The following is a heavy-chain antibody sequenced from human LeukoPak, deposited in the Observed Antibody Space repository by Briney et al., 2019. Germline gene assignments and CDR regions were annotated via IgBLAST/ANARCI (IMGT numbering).Heavy chain of an antibody. CDR3: ARQRWVTGPADY. CDR2: IYFSGTT. CDR1: GGSISSSSYY. Sequence: SETLSLTCTVSGGSISSSSYYWGWIRQPPGKGLEWIGSIYFSGTTYYNPSLKSRVTISVDTSKNQFSLKLSSVTAADTAVYYCARQRWVTGPADYWGLGTLVTVSS. V-gene: IGHV4-39*01. D-gene: IGHD2-21*02. J-gene: IGHJ4*02.